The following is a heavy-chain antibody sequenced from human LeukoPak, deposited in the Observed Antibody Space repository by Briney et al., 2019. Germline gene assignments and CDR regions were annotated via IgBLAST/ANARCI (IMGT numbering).Heavy chain of an antibody. CDR3: ARGGHSSSWYRGGVDY. D-gene: IGHD6-13*01. V-gene: IGHV4-34*01. CDR1: GGSFSGYY. Sequence: PSETLSLTCAVYGGSFSGYYWSWIRQPPGKGLEWIGEINHSGNTNYNPSLKSRVTISVDTSKNQFSLKLSSVTAADTAVYYCARGGHSSSWYRGGVDYWGQGTLVTVSS. J-gene: IGHJ4*02. CDR2: INHSGNT.